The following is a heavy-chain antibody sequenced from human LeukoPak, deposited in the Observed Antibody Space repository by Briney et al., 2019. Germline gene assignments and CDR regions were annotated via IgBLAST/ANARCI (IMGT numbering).Heavy chain of an antibody. V-gene: IGHV4-59*08. D-gene: IGHD3-9*01. J-gene: IGHJ2*01. CDR3: ARHFDWFSSYWYFDL. Sequence: SETLSLTCTVSGGSISSYYWGWIRQPPGKGLEWIGYIYYSGSTNYNPSLKSRVTISVDTSKNQFSLKLSSVTAADTAVYYCARHFDWFSSYWYFDLWGRGTLVTVSS. CDR1: GGSISSYY. CDR2: IYYSGST.